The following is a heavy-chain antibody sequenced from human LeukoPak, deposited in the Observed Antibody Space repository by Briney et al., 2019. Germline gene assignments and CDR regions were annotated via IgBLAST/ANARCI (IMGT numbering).Heavy chain of an antibody. J-gene: IGHJ6*03. CDR1: GGSITVYY. D-gene: IGHD3-10*01. CDR2: IFTSGIT. V-gene: IGHV4-4*07. CDR3: ARESSGNYYNPLGYMDV. Sequence: SETLSLTCTVSGGSITVYYWTWIRQPAGKGLEWIGRIFTSGITNYDPSLKSRVTISVDTFKNQFSLNLSAVTAADTAVYYCARESSGNYYNPLGYMDVWGKGTTVTVSS.